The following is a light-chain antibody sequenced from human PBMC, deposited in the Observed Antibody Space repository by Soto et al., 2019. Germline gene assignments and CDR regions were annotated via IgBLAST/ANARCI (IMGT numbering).Light chain of an antibody. CDR2: KAS. V-gene: IGKV1-5*03. CDR3: QQYNSYPIP. Sequence: DIQMTQSPSTLSASVGDRVTITCRASQSMSSWLAWYQQKPGKAPKLLIYKASSLESGVPSRFSGSGSGTEFTLTISSLQPDDLATYYCQQYNSYPIPFGKGTRLEIK. CDR1: QSMSSW. J-gene: IGKJ5*01.